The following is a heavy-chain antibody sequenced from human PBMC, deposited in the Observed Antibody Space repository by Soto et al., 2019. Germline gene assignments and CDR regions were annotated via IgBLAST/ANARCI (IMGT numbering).Heavy chain of an antibody. D-gene: IGHD3-10*01. CDR3: ARVLYYGSGSYSAYGMDV. CDR2: VSPPFRTS. CDR1: GVSFNNNG. Sequence: QVQLVQSGAEVKKPGSSVKVSCKTSGVSFNNNGIGWVRQAPGHGLEWMGGVSPPFRTSNYARKFQGRISITADASTGTVNMELSSLISEDTAQYYCARVLYYGSGSYSAYGMDVWGQGTRVTVSS. J-gene: IGHJ6*02. V-gene: IGHV1-69*01.